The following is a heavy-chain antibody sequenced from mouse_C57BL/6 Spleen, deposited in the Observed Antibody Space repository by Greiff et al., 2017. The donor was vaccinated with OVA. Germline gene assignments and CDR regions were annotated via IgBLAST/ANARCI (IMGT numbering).Heavy chain of an antibody. D-gene: IGHD1-1*01. Sequence: EVQLVESEGGLVQPGSSMKLSCTASGFTFSDYYMAWVRQVPEKGLEWVANINYDGSSTYYLDSLKSRFIISRDNAKNILYLQMSSLKSEDTATYYCARDRSFTTVNWYFDVWGTGTTVTVSS. CDR1: GFTFSDYY. CDR3: ARDRSFTTVNWYFDV. CDR2: INYDGSST. V-gene: IGHV5-16*01. J-gene: IGHJ1*03.